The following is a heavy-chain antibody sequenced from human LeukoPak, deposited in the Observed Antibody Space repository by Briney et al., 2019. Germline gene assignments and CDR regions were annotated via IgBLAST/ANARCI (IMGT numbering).Heavy chain of an antibody. Sequence: GGSLRLSCAASGLTVSSNYMNWVRQATGKGLEWVSGINTAGNTYYPGSVKGRFTISREDAKNSFYLQMNSLRAGDTAVYYCARGDCSGGSCSSMDVWGQGTTVTVSS. CDR1: GLTVSSNY. J-gene: IGHJ6*02. CDR3: ARGDCSGGSCSSMDV. CDR2: INTAGNT. D-gene: IGHD2-15*01. V-gene: IGHV3-13*04.